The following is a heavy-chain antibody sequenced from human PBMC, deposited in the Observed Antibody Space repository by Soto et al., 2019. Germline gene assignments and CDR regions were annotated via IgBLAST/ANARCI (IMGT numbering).Heavy chain of an antibody. CDR2: ISSTSHPI. D-gene: IGHD2-2*02. CDR3: VRGGRGYTRDDVFDI. CDR1: AFTFRSYS. J-gene: IGHJ3*02. V-gene: IGHV3-21*06. Sequence: EVQLVESGGGLVKPGESLRLSCVDSAFTFRSYSMNWVRQAPGKGLEWVSSISSTSHPIFYADSLEGRFTISRDNTKNSLYLQMNSLRAEDTAVYYCVRGGRGYTRDDVFDIWGQGTMVTVSS.